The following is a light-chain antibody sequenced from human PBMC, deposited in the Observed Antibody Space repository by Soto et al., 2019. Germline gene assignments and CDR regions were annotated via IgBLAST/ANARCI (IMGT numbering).Light chain of an antibody. CDR2: GAS. Sequence: ETVMTQSPATLSVSPGETATLSCRASQNVYTNLAWYQQKPGQAPRLVLYGASTRATGVPARFSGSGSGTEFTLTISSLQSEDFAVYYCQQDNRWPPYTFGQGTK. J-gene: IGKJ2*01. CDR3: QQDNRWPPYT. CDR1: QNVYTN. V-gene: IGKV3-15*01.